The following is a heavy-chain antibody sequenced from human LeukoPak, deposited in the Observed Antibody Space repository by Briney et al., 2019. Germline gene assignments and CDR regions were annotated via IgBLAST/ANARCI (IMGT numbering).Heavy chain of an antibody. J-gene: IGHJ4*02. Sequence: PWASVKVSCKASGGTFSSYAISWVRQAPGQGLEWMGGIIPIFGTANYAQKFQGRVTITADESTSTAYMELSSLRSEDTAVYYCARVGRSGYYYVFDYWGQGTLVTVSS. D-gene: IGHD3-22*01. CDR2: IIPIFGTA. CDR1: GGTFSSYA. V-gene: IGHV1-69*01. CDR3: ARVGRSGYYYVFDY.